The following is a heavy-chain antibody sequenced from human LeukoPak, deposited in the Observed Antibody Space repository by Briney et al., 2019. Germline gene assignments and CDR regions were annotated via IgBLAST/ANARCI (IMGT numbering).Heavy chain of an antibody. Sequence: GGSLRLSCAASGFAFTSCAMSWVRQAPGKGLEWVSAISGSGSSTYYADSVKGRFTISRDNSKNTLYLQTNSLRADDTAVYYCAKDPYSGSYYDYWGQGTLVTVSS. V-gene: IGHV3-23*01. D-gene: IGHD1-26*01. CDR3: AKDPYSGSYYDY. J-gene: IGHJ4*02. CDR1: GFAFTSCA. CDR2: ISGSGSST.